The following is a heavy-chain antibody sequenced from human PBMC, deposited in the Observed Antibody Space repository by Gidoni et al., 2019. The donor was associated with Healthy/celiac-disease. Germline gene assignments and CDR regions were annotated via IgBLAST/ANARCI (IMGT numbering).Heavy chain of an antibody. V-gene: IGHV3-7*01. CDR3: ANIVVVPAAEQDYFDY. CDR2: IKQDGSEK. J-gene: IGHJ4*02. D-gene: IGHD2-2*01. CDR1: GFTFSSYW. Sequence: EVQLVESGGGLVQPGGSLRLSCAASGFTFSSYWMSWVRQAPGKGLEWVANIKQDGSEKYYVDSVKGRFTISRDNAKNSLYLQMNSLRAEDTAVYYCANIVVVPAAEQDYFDYWGQGTLVTVSS.